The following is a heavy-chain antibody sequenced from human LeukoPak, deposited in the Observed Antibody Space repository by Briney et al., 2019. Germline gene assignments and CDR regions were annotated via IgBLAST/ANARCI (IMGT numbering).Heavy chain of an antibody. Sequence: SETLSLTCTVSGVSISTYYWSWIRQPPGKGLEWIGYIYYTGSTNYNPSLKSRVTISVDTSKKQFSLKLSSVTAADTAVYYCARASGYPPYWGQGTLVTVSS. V-gene: IGHV4-59*01. CDR2: IYYTGST. D-gene: IGHD3-22*01. CDR1: GVSISTYY. CDR3: ARASGYPPY. J-gene: IGHJ4*02.